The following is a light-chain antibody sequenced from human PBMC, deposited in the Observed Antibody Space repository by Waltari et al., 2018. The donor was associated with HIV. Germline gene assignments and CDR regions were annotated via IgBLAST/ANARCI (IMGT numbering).Light chain of an antibody. CDR2: NTH. Sequence: QSVVTQPPSASGTPGQRVTISCSGSSSNIGTENVNWYQQFPGTAPKLLIFNTHRRPSGVPDRCAGSKSGTSASLAISGLRSEDEADYYCATWDDSLNVVFFGGGTKLTVL. CDR1: SSNIGTEN. J-gene: IGLJ2*01. V-gene: IGLV1-44*01. CDR3: ATWDDSLNVVF.